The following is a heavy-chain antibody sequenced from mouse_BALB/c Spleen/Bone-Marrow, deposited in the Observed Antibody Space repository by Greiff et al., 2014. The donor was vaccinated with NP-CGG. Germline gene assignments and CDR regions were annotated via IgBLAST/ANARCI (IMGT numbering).Heavy chain of an antibody. D-gene: IGHD1-1*01. CDR1: GYTFSSYY. Sequence: LVESGAELVKPGASVKLSCKASGYTFSSYYMYWVKQRPGQGPEWIGEINPSNGGTKFNEKFKSKATLTVDKSSSTAYMQLSSLTSEDSAVYYCTRSNYGYWYFDVWGAGTTVTVSS. CDR3: TRSNYGYWYFDV. CDR2: INPSNGGT. J-gene: IGHJ1*01. V-gene: IGHV1S81*02.